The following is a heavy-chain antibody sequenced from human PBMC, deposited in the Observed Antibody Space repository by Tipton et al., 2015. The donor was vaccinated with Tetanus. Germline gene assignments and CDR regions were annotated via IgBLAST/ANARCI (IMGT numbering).Heavy chain of an antibody. CDR1: GFTFRSYG. D-gene: IGHD2/OR15-2a*01. J-gene: IGHJ2*01. CDR3: ARDIAIVRARAWYFDV. CDR2: IWYDGSNK. Sequence: SGFTFRSYGMHWVRQAPGKGLEWVALIWYDGSNKNYADSVKGRFTISRNNSKNTLYLQMNSLSAEDTAVYYCARDIAIVRARAWYFDVWGRGTLVTVSS. V-gene: IGHV3-33*01.